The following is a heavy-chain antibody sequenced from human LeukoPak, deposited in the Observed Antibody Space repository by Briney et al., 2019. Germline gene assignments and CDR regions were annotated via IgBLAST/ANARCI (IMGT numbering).Heavy chain of an antibody. V-gene: IGHV3-53*01. Sequence: GGSLRLSCAASGFSVSSNYMSWVRQAPGKGLEWDSVIYSGGSTYYADSVKGRFTIARDNSKNTLYLGMNSLRAEDTAVYYCARGLVVAARGRIYYYYYYMDVWGKGTTVTVSS. CDR3: ARGLVVAARGRIYYYYYYMDV. CDR2: IYSGGST. D-gene: IGHD2-15*01. CDR1: GFSVSSNY. J-gene: IGHJ6*03.